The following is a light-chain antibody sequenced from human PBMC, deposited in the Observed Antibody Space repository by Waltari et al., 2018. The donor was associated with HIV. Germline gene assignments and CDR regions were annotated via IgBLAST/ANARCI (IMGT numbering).Light chain of an antibody. CDR3: QQYYSTPFT. Sequence: DIVMTQYTDSLAVSLGERDTINCKSSQNILYNSNNKNYLAWYQQKPGQPPKLLIYWASTRESWVPARFSGSGSATDFTLTISSLQAEDVAVYYCQQYYSTPFTFGPGTKAEIK. V-gene: IGKV4-1*01. CDR1: QNILYNSNNKNY. J-gene: IGKJ3*01. CDR2: WAS.